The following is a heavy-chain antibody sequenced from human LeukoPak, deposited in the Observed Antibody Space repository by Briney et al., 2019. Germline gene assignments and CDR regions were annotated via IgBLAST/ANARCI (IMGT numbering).Heavy chain of an antibody. J-gene: IGHJ4*02. CDR2: INWNSDST. V-gene: IGHV3-9*01. D-gene: IGHD3-22*01. Sequence: PGGSLRLSCVASGFTFDDYAMHWVRHAPGKGLEWVAGINWNSDSTGYGDSVKGRFSISRDNAKNSLYLQMNSLRPEDTALYYCAKAMKTYHFDTTGYYFDYWGQGTLVTVSS. CDR1: GFTFDDYA. CDR3: AKAMKTYHFDTTGYYFDY.